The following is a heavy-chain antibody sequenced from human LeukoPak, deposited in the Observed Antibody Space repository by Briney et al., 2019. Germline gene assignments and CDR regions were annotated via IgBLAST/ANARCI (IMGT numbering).Heavy chain of an antibody. J-gene: IGHJ5*02. Sequence: PGGSLRLTCAASGFSVSSTYMSWVRQAPGKGLEWVSLIYTSGSTFYADSVMGQFTISRDNSKNTLFLQMNSLRAEDSAVYYCTRDRAGTQSWVEFDLWGQGTLVTVSS. CDR1: GFSVSSTY. CDR3: TRDRAGTQSWVEFDL. CDR2: IYTSGST. V-gene: IGHV3-66*03. D-gene: IGHD3-10*01.